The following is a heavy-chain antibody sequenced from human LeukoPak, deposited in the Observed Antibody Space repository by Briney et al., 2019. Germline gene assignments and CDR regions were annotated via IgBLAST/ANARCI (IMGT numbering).Heavy chain of an antibody. CDR2: ISTKKGDT. CDR1: DYTFINYG. D-gene: IGHD6-19*01. V-gene: IGHV1-18*01. CDR3: ARDGVSGWFEY. J-gene: IGHJ4*02. Sequence: ASVKVSCKASDYTFINYGICWVRQAPGQGLEWMGWISTKKGDTKYAQKFQGRVTMTTDTPTSTAYMELRSLSSDDTAVYYCARDGVSGWFEYWGQGTLVTVSS.